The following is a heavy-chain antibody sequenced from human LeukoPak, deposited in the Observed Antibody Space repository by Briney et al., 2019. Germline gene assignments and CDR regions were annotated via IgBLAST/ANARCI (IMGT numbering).Heavy chain of an antibody. CDR1: GFPFETNA. Sequence: RPGGSLRLSCATSGFPFETNAMSWVRQAPGKGLEWVATIDNTETFYADSVTGRFTISRDNSKNTVNLQMNRLRVEDTAIYYCAKDWIQFNRVFDCFDSWGQGTLVTVSS. CDR2: IDNTET. J-gene: IGHJ4*02. V-gene: IGHV3-23*01. CDR3: AKDWIQFNRVFDCFDS. D-gene: IGHD5-18*01.